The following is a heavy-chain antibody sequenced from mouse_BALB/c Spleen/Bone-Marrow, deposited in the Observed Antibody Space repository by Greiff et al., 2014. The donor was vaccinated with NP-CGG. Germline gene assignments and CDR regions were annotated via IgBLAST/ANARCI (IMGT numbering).Heavy chain of an antibody. CDR1: GFNIKDTY. CDR3: ARLGVVAY. D-gene: IGHD4-1*01. Sequence: VQLQQSGAELVKPGASVKLSCTASGFNIKDTYMHWVKQRPEQGLEWIGRIDPANGNTKYDPKFQGKATITADTSSNTAYPQLSSMTSEDAAVYYCARLGVVAYWGQGTLVTVSA. V-gene: IGHV14-3*02. CDR2: IDPANGNT. J-gene: IGHJ3*01.